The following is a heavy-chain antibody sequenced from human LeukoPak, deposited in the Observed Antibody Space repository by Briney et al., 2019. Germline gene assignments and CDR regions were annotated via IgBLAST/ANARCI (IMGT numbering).Heavy chain of an antibody. CDR1: GYSFSGYY. CDR2: INPNSGGT. V-gene: IGHV1-2*02. D-gene: IGHD3-22*01. J-gene: IGHJ5*02. Sequence: ASVKVSCKASGYSFSGYYMQWVRQAPGQGLEWMGWINPNSGGTKYEQKFQGRVTMTRDTSISTAYMELNRLRSDDTAVYYCARVGWGYDSMGPHNWFDPWGQGTLVTVSS. CDR3: ARVGWGYDSMGPHNWFDP.